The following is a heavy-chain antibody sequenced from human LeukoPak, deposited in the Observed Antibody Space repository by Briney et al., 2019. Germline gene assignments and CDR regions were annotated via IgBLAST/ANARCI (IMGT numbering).Heavy chain of an antibody. CDR1: GFTFSSYN. V-gene: IGHV3-21*01. Sequence: SGGSLRLSCAASGFTFSSYNMNWVRQAPGKGLEWVSSISSSSDYIYYADSVKGRFTISRDNAKNSLYLQMKSLRAEDTAVYYCARGKTSQNIVTRKTYNWFDPWGQGTLVTVSS. D-gene: IGHD2/OR15-2a*01. J-gene: IGHJ5*02. CDR3: ARGKTSQNIVTRKTYNWFDP. CDR2: ISSSSDYI.